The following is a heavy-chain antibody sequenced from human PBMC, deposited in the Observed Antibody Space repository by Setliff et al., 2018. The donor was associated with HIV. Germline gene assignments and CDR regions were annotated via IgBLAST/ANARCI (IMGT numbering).Heavy chain of an antibody. CDR1: GYTFNNYG. CDR2: INTHSGYT. V-gene: IGHV1-18*01. D-gene: IGHD5-12*01. CDR3: ARGKTWLRFLDY. J-gene: IGHJ4*02. Sequence: ASVKVCCKASGYTFNNYGISWVRQAPGQGLEWMGWINTHSGYTNYAQNVQGRVTVTMDTSTSTAYMELRSLKSDDTAVYYCARGKTWLRFLDYWGQGTLVTVSS.